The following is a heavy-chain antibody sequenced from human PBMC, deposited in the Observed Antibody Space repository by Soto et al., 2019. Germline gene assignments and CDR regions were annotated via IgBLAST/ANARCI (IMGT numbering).Heavy chain of an antibody. Sequence: QVQLVESGGGVVQPWRSLRLSCAASGFTFSSYAMHWVRQAPGKGLEWVAVISYDGSDKYYADSVKGRFTISRDNSKNTLYLQMNSLRAEDTAVYYCARYIVVVTATYAFDIWGQETMVTVSS. D-gene: IGHD2-21*02. CDR1: GFTFSSYA. CDR2: ISYDGSDK. CDR3: ARYIVVVTATYAFDI. J-gene: IGHJ3*02. V-gene: IGHV3-30-3*02.